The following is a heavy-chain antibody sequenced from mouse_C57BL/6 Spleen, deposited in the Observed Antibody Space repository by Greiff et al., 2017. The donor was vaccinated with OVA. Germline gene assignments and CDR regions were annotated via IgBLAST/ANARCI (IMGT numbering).Heavy chain of an antibody. CDR2: IDPEDGET. Sequence: VQLKESGAELVKPGASVKLSCTASGFNIKDYYMHWVKQRTEQGLEWIGRIDPEDGETKYAPKFQGKATITADTSSNTAYLQLSSLTSEDTAVYYCAREGPFTTVVATWDFDYWGQGTTLTVSS. V-gene: IGHV14-2*01. CDR3: AREGPFTTVVATWDFDY. CDR1: GFNIKDYY. D-gene: IGHD1-1*01. J-gene: IGHJ2*01.